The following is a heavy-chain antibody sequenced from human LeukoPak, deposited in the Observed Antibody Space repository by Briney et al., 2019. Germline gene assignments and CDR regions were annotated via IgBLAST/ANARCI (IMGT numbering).Heavy chain of an antibody. CDR1: GGSISSSNY. D-gene: IGHD4-17*01. Sequence: PSETLSLTCTVSGGSISSSNYWAWIRQPPGKGLEWIGHIYYSGGIYYNPSLKSRVTMSVDTSKNQFSLKLSSVTAVDTAVYYCARKATTGPTKAAFDIWGQGTMVTVSS. CDR3: ARKATTGPTKAAFDI. V-gene: IGHV4-28*05. CDR2: IYYSGGI. J-gene: IGHJ3*02.